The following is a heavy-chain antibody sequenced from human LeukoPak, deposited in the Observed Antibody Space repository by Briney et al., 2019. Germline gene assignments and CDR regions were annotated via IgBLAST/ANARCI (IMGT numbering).Heavy chain of an antibody. V-gene: IGHV3-48*04. CDR1: GFTFSSYS. D-gene: IGHD3-9*01. CDR3: ARALLRYFDWTLFDP. Sequence: GGSLRLSCAASGFTFSSYSMNWVRQAPGKGLEWVSYISSSSSTIYYADSVKGRFTIYRDNAKNSLYLQMNSLRAEDTAVYYCARALLRYFDWTLFDPWGQGTLVTVSS. J-gene: IGHJ5*02. CDR2: ISSSSSTI.